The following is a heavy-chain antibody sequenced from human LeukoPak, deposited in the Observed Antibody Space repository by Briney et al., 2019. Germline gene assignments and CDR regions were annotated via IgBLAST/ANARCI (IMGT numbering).Heavy chain of an antibody. CDR2: ISTHKGNT. CDR1: GYTFTEYG. J-gene: IGHJ3*02. V-gene: IGHV1-18*04. Sequence: ASVKVSCKASGYTFTEYGLSWVRQAPGQGLEWIGWISTHKGNTNYGQKFQDRVTMTTDTSTSTAYMEVRSLRSDDTAVYYCARDVLHAFDIWGQGTMVTVSS. CDR3: ARDVLHAFDI.